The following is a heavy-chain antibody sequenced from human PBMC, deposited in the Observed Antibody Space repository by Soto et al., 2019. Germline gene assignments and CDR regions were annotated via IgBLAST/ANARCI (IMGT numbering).Heavy chain of an antibody. V-gene: IGHV3-20*01. D-gene: IGHD1-1*01. Sequence: SGGSVIRPGGSLRLSCAASGFAFQNHGMAWVRQVPGKGLEWVAGISGSGVNAGYADSVKGRFTISRDNGDNSLYLEINNLGVEDTALYHCARKPHWQYWYFDLWGRGTLVTVSS. J-gene: IGHJ2*01. CDR3: ARKPHWQYWYFDL. CDR2: ISGSGVNA. CDR1: GFAFQNHG.